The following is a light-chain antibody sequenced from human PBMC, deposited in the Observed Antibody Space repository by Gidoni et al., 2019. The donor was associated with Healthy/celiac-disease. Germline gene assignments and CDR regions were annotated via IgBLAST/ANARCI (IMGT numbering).Light chain of an antibody. V-gene: IGKV3-20*01. J-gene: IGKJ1*01. CDR3: QQYDSSPRT. CDR2: GAS. CDR1: KRVSSSY. Sequence: EIVLTQSPGSLYLSPGERATVSGRASKRVSSSYLAWYQQKPCQAPRLLIYGASSMATGIPDRFSGSGAGTDFTLTISRLEPEDFAVYYCQQYDSSPRTVGQGTKVEIK.